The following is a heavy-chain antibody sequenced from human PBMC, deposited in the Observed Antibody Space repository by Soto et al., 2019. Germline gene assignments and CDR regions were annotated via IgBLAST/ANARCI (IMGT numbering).Heavy chain of an antibody. CDR2: ISYDGNNK. Sequence: QVQLVESGGGVVQPGRSLRLSCAASGFTFTNYAMHWVRQAPGKGLEWVAIISYDGNNKYYADSVKGRFTISRDSSKSTLYLHMNSLRADDTAVYYCARSGLNSFDIWGQGTVVTVSS. D-gene: IGHD3-10*01. V-gene: IGHV3-30-3*01. J-gene: IGHJ3*02. CDR3: ARSGLNSFDI. CDR1: GFTFTNYA.